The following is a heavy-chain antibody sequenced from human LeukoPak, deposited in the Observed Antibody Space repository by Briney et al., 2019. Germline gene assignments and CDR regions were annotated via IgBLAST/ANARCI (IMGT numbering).Heavy chain of an antibody. Sequence: PGRSLRLSCSASGFTFDDYAMHWVRQAPGKGLEWVSGIRWNSGSIGYADSVKGRFTMSRDNAKNSLYLQVNSLRAEDTALYYCAKAPYALVATTYHFDYWGHGTQVTVSS. CDR1: GFTFDDYA. J-gene: IGHJ4*01. CDR2: IRWNSGSI. V-gene: IGHV3-9*01. CDR3: AKAPYALVATTYHFDY. D-gene: IGHD5-12*01.